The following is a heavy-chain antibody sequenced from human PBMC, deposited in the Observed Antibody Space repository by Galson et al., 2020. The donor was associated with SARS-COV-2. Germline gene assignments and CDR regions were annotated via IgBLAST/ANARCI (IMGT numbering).Heavy chain of an antibody. V-gene: IGHV3-30*18. Sequence: GESLKLSCAASAFRFESYGMHWVRQAPGKGMEWVAVISYDGSHTEYGDSVKGRFTISRDNSKNTSFLQMNSLRPEDTAVYYCAKAQAVLVAEDHIYFYCMDGWGQGTTVTVSS. CDR3: AKAQAVLVAEDHIYFYCMDG. CDR1: AFRFESYG. D-gene: IGHD2-21*02. CDR2: ISYDGSHT. J-gene: IGHJ6*02.